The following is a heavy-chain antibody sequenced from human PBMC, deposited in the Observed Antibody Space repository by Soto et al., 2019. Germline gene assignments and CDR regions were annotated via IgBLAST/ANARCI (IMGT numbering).Heavy chain of an antibody. Sequence: SETLSLTCAVYGGSFSGYYWSWIRQPPGKGLEWIGEINHSGSTNYNPSLKSRVTISVDTSKNQFSLKLSSVTAADTAVYYCARVRARGFGELFFDYWGQGTLVT. V-gene: IGHV4-34*01. D-gene: IGHD3-10*01. CDR2: INHSGST. CDR1: GGSFSGYY. CDR3: ARVRARGFGELFFDY. J-gene: IGHJ4*02.